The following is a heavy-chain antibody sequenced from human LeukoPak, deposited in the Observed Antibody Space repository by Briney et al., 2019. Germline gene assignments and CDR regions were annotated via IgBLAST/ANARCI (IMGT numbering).Heavy chain of an antibody. D-gene: IGHD6-13*01. J-gene: IGHJ3*02. V-gene: IGHV4-38-2*02. CDR1: GYSISSGYY. CDR3: ARGGSSSWYGAFDI. Sequence: SETLSLTCTVSGYSISSGYYWGWIRQPPGKGLEWIGSIYHSGRTFYNPSLKSRVTISVDTSKNQFSLKLSSVTAADTAVYYCARGGSSSWYGAFDIWGQGTMVTVSS. CDR2: IYHSGRT.